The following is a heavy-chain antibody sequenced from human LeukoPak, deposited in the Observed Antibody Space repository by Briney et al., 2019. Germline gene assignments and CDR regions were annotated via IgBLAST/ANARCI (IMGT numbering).Heavy chain of an antibody. D-gene: IGHD3-22*01. V-gene: IGHV3-33*01. J-gene: IGHJ5*02. CDR1: AFTFSNYG. Sequence: GRSLRLSCAASAFTFSNYGMHWVRQAPGKGLEWGAIIWYDGSYKSYADSVKGRFTISRDNSKNTLFLQMNSLRADDTAVYYCARDTLITAPKTGTVTRIGWFDPWGQGTRVTVSS. CDR2: IWYDGSYK. CDR3: ARDTLITAPKTGTVTRIGWFDP.